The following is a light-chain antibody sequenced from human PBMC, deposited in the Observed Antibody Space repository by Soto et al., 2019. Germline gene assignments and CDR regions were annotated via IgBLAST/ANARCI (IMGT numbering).Light chain of an antibody. Sequence: DIQMTQSPSTLSASVGDRVTITCRASQSISSWLAWYQQKPGKAPKLLIYKASSLESGVPSRFSGSGSGPEFTLTISSLQPDDFATYYCQQYNSYPLTFGQGTKVEIK. V-gene: IGKV1-5*03. CDR3: QQYNSYPLT. J-gene: IGKJ1*01. CDR1: QSISSW. CDR2: KAS.